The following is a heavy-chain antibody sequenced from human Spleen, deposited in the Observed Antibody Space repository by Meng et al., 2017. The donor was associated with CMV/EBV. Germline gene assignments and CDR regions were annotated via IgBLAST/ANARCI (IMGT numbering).Heavy chain of an antibody. J-gene: IGHJ4*02. CDR1: GGSISSSSYY. Sequence: SETLSLTCTVSGGSISSSSYYWGWIRQPPGKGLEWIGSIYYNGNTYYKPSFKSRITISIDTSKNQFTLKVNSVTAADTAVYYCARDLSSSSSPYFDYWGQGTLVTVSS. CDR3: ARDLSSSSSPYFDY. D-gene: IGHD2-2*01. CDR2: IYYNGNT. V-gene: IGHV4-39*06.